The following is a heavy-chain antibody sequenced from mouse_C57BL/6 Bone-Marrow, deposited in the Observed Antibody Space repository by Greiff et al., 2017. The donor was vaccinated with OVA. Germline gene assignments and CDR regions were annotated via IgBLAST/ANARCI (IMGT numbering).Heavy chain of an antibody. CDR3: ATNWDGYFDY. CDR2: IDPSDSYT. Sequence: QVQLQQPGAELVMPGASVKLSCKASGSTFTSYWMHWVKQRPGQGLEWIGEIDPSDSYTNYNQKFKGKSTLTVDKSSSTAYMQLSSLTSEDSAVYYCATNWDGYFDYWGQGTTLTVSS. CDR1: GSTFTSYW. J-gene: IGHJ2*01. V-gene: IGHV1-69*01. D-gene: IGHD4-1*02.